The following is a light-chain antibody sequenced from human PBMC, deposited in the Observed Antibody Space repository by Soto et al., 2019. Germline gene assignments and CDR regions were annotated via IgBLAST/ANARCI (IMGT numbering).Light chain of an antibody. CDR2: WAS. V-gene: IGKV4-1*01. CDR3: QQYYSTPLT. CDR1: QSVLSSSNNKNY. Sequence: DFVMTQSPDSLAVSLCERATINCKSSQSVLSSSNNKNYLAWYQREPGQPPKLLIYWASTRESGVPDRFSGSGSGTDFTLTISSLQAEDVAVYYCQQYYSTPLTFGGGTKVEIK. J-gene: IGKJ4*01.